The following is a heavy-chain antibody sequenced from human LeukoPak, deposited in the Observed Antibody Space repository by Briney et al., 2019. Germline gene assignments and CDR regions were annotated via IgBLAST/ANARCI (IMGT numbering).Heavy chain of an antibody. CDR3: AKGSTIFGVGKYYFDY. CDR2: ISGSGGST. D-gene: IGHD3-3*01. V-gene: IGHV3-23*01. J-gene: IGHJ4*02. Sequence: GGSLRLSCAASGFTFSSYAMSWVRQAPGKGLEWVSAISGSGGSTYYADSVKGRFTISRDNSKNTLCLQMNSLRAEDTAVYYCAKGSTIFGVGKYYFDYWGQGTLVTVSS. CDR1: GFTFSSYA.